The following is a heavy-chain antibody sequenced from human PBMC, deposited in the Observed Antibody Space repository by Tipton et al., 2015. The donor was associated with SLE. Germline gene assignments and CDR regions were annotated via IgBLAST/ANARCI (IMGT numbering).Heavy chain of an antibody. J-gene: IGHJ4*02. CDR1: GFTFSSSE. D-gene: IGHD6-13*01. Sequence: GSLRLSCAASGFTFSSSEVHCVRQAPGKGLEWVSYIRGSGRTIYYADSVKGRFTISRDNAKNSLYLQMNSLRAEDTAMYHCARKSIAAVGDYWGQGTRVTVSS. V-gene: IGHV3-48*03. CDR2: IRGSGRTI. CDR3: ARKSIAAVGDY.